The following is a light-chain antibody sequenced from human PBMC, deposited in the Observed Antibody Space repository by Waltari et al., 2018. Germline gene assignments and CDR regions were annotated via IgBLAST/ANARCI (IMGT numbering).Light chain of an antibody. CDR2: FND. CDR3: AAWDDSLNGVG. V-gene: IGLV1-44*01. CDR1: RSNIGRNT. J-gene: IGLJ2*01. Sequence: QYVLTQPPSASGTPGQRVAISCSGSRSNIGRNTVNWYQQPPGTAPKLHIKFNDQRPSGVPDRFSGSKSGTSASLAISGRRSEDEADYYCAAWDDSLNGVGFGGGTKLTVL.